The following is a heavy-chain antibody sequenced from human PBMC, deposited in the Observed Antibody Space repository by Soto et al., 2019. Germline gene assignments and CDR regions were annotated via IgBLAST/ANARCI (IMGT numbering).Heavy chain of an antibody. V-gene: IGHV3-23*01. D-gene: IGHD4-4*01. J-gene: IGHJ6*02. Sequence: EVQLLESGGGLVQPGGSLRLSCAASGFTFSSYAMSWVRQAPGKGLEWVSVMSGSGSGTYYADSVKGRFTISRDNSKNTLYLQMNSLRAEDTAVYYCVRQAKLTTVTANVGYYYGLDVWGQGTTVTVSS. CDR2: MSGSGSGT. CDR1: GFTFSSYA. CDR3: VRQAKLTTVTANVGYYYGLDV.